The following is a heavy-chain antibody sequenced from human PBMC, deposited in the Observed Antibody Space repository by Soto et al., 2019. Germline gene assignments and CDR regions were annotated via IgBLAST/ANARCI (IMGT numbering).Heavy chain of an antibody. V-gene: IGHV1-18*01. CDR3: ARDVAYSTSSPNFDY. J-gene: IGHJ4*02. Sequence: QVQLVQSGAEVKKPGASVKVSCKASGYTFTSYGISWVRQAPGQGLEWMGWVNGYNGNTNYAQKFQGRVTMTTDTSTATAYMELRTLRSDDTAVFYCARDVAYSTSSPNFDYWGQGTLVTVSS. CDR2: VNGYNGNT. CDR1: GYTFTSYG. D-gene: IGHD6-6*01.